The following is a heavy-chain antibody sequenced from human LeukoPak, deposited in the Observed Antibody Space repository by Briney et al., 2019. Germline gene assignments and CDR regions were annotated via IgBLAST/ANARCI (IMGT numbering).Heavy chain of an antibody. CDR3: ARVRFGELLDPTPYGMDV. J-gene: IGHJ6*02. D-gene: IGHD3-10*01. V-gene: IGHV1-18*01. CDR1: GYTFTSYG. Sequence: ASVKVSCKASGYTFTSYGISWVRQAPGQGLERMGWISAYNGNTNYAQKLQGRVTMTTDTSTSTAYMELRSLRSDDTAVYYCARVRFGELLDPTPYGMDVWGQGTTVTVSS. CDR2: ISAYNGNT.